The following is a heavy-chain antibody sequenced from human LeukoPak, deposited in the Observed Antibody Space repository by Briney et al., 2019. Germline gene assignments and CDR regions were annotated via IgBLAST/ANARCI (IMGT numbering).Heavy chain of an antibody. D-gene: IGHD3-10*01. J-gene: IGHJ6*02. Sequence: TSETLSLTCTVSGGSISSYYWSWIRQPPGKGLEWIGYIYYSGSTNYNPSLKSRVTISVDTSKNQFSLKLSPVTAADTAVYYCARDLRITMVRGGGSYYGMDVWGQGTTVTVSS. CDR2: IYYSGST. CDR3: ARDLRITMVRGGGSYYGMDV. V-gene: IGHV4-59*01. CDR1: GGSISSYY.